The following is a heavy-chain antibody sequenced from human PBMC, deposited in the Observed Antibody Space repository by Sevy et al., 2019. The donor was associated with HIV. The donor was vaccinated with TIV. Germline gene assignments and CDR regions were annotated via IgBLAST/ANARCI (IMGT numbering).Heavy chain of an antibody. CDR2: IIPIYGTP. CDR3: ARSGVDSSGYYPEE. V-gene: IGHV1-69*13. D-gene: IGHD3-22*01. J-gene: IGHJ4*02. Sequence: ASVKVSCKSSGGTFSRFGFSWVRQAPGQGLECMGGIIPIYGTPNYPQKFQGRVTFTADEFTSTVYMELTSLRSEDTAVYYCARSGVDSSGYYPEEWGQGTLVTVSS. CDR1: GGTFSRFG.